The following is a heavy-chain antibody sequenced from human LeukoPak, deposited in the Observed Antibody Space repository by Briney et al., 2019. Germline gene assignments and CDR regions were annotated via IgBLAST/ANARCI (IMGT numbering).Heavy chain of an antibody. J-gene: IGHJ4*02. V-gene: IGHV3-23*01. CDR2: ISGSGGTT. CDR3: AKDGYSSGWYFDY. CDR1: GFTFSSYA. Sequence: HGVSLRLSCAASGFTFSSYAMSWVRQAPGKGLEWVSGISGSGGTTYSADSVKGRFTISRDNSKNKLYLQMNSLRAEDTAVYYCAKDGYSSGWYFDYWGQGTLVTVSS. D-gene: IGHD6-19*01.